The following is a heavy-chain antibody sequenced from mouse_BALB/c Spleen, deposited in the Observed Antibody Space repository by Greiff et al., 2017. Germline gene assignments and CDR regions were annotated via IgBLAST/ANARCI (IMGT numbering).Heavy chain of an antibody. Sequence: VQLQQSGAELVRPGTSVKVSCKASGYAFTNYLIEWVKQRPGQGLEWIGVINPGSGGTNYNEKFKGKATLTADKSSSTAYMQLSSLTSDDSAVYFCARRDHYYGYNYWGQGTTLTVSS. J-gene: IGHJ2*01. D-gene: IGHD1-2*01. CDR1: GYAFTNYL. CDR2: INPGSGGT. CDR3: ARRDHYYGYNY. V-gene: IGHV1-54*01.